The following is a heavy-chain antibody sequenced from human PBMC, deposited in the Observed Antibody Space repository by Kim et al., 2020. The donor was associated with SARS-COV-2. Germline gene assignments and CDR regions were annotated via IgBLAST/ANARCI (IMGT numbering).Heavy chain of an antibody. CDR3: ARESPGYYYGMDV. V-gene: IGHV1-8*01. D-gene: IGHD7-27*01. J-gene: IGHJ6*02. Sequence: YAQKFQGRVTMTRNTSISTAYMELSSLRSEDTAVYYCARESPGYYYGMDVWGQGTTVTVSS.